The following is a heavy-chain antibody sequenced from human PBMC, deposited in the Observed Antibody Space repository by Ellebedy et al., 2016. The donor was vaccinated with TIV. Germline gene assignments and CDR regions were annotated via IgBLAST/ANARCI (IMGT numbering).Heavy chain of an antibody. J-gene: IGHJ4*01. D-gene: IGHD3-10*01. CDR2: ISYDGRSK. CDR3: AKVQYYGTGSHLPAN. V-gene: IGHV3-30*18. CDR1: GFTFGNYA. Sequence: GESLKISCAASGFTFGNYAMHWVRQTPGKGLEWVAVISYDGRSKYYSDSVRGRFTLSRDNSNDALYLQMVSLRTEDTAVYYCAKVQYYGTGSHLPANWGHGTLVTVSS.